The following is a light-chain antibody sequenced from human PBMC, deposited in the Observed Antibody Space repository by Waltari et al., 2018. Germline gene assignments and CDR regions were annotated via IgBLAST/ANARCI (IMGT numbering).Light chain of an antibody. V-gene: IGLV3-25*03. CDR3: QSADSSGTVV. CDR1: AFPKQY. J-gene: IGLJ2*01. CDR2: KDS. Sequence: SYELTQPPSVSVSPGQTARITCSGDAFPKQYAYWYQQKPGHAPVLVIYKDSERPSGSPERFSGSSSGTTVTLTISGVQAEDEAYYYCQSADSSGTVVFGGGTKLTVL.